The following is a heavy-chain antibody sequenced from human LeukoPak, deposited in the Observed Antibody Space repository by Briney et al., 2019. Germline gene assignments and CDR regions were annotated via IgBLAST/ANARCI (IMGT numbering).Heavy chain of an antibody. CDR1: GFTFISYG. D-gene: IGHD6-13*01. Sequence: PGGSLRPSCAASGFTFISYGMHWVRQAPGKGLEWVAFIRYDGSNKYYADSVKGRFTISRDNSKNTLYLQMNSLRAEDTAMYYCAKEARWYSSSWYYFDYWGQGTLVTVSS. V-gene: IGHV3-30*02. CDR3: AKEARWYSSSWYYFDY. CDR2: IRYDGSNK. J-gene: IGHJ4*02.